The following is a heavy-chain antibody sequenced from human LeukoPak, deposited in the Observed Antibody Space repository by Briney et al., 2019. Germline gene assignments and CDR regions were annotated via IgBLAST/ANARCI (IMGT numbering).Heavy chain of an antibody. CDR2: VYYDGST. V-gene: IGHV4-31*03. CDR1: GASVSTGYYY. J-gene: IGHJ5*02. Sequence: PSETLSLTCTVSGASVSTGYYYWSWIRQHLGKGLEWIGYVYYDGSTYYNPSLKSRVTMSLDTSKHQFSLRMNSVTAADSAVYYCASLVEAATNWLDPWGQGILVTVSS. CDR3: ASLVEAATNWLDP. D-gene: IGHD6-13*01.